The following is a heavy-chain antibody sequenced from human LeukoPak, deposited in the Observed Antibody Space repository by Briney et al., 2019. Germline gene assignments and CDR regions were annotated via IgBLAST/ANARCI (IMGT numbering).Heavy chain of an antibody. CDR2: ITSSSHYI. CDR3: ARAGRRLFGVLIPLSFDY. D-gene: IGHD3-3*01. V-gene: IGHV3-21*01. J-gene: IGHJ4*02. Sequence: PGGSLRLSCAASGFTFNIYSMNWVRQAPGKGLEWVSRITSSSHYIYYADSVKGRFTISRDNAKNSLYLDMSSLRADDTAVYYCARAGRRLFGVLIPLSFDYWGQGTPVTVSS. CDR1: GFTFNIYS.